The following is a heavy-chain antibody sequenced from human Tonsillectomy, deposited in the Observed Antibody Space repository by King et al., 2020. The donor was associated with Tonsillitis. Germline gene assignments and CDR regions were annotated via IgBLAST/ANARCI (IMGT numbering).Heavy chain of an antibody. CDR1: GGSISSYY. J-gene: IGHJ6*04. V-gene: IGHV4-59*01. CDR2: IYYSGST. D-gene: IGHD2-15*01. CDR3: ARDRFAYSSDV. Sequence: QLQESGPGLVKPSETLSLTCTVSGGSISSYYWSWLRQPPGKGLEWIGYIYYSGSTNYNPSLKSRVTISVDTSKNQFSLRLSSVTAADTAVYYCARDRFAYSSDVWGKGTTVTVSS.